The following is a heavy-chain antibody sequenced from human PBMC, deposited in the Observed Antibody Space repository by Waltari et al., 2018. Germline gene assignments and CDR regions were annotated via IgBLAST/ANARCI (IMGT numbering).Heavy chain of an antibody. CDR3: ARHAGASFDY. V-gene: IGHV4-59*08. CDR1: GGSTSSHY. CDR2: IHYTGSA. Sequence: QVQLQESGPGLVRPSETLSLTCTISGGSTSSHYWSWIRQSPGEGLQWIGYIHYTGSATYRPSLKSRVSLSIDSSKQSFSLRLSAVTAADTAKYFCARHAGASFDYWGPGKLVTVSS. D-gene: IGHD1-26*01. J-gene: IGHJ4*02.